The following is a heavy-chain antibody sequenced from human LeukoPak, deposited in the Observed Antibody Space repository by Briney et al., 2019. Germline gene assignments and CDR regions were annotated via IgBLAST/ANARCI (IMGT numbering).Heavy chain of an antibody. Sequence: SETLSLTCTVSGGSISSSSYYWGWIRQPPGKGLEWIGSIYYSGSTYYNPSLKSRVTISVDTSKNQFSLKLSSVTAADTAVYYCARETYGSGSYRGHFDYWGQGTLVTVSS. D-gene: IGHD3-10*01. CDR2: IYYSGST. V-gene: IGHV4-39*07. J-gene: IGHJ4*02. CDR3: ARETYGSGSYRGHFDY. CDR1: GGSISSSSYY.